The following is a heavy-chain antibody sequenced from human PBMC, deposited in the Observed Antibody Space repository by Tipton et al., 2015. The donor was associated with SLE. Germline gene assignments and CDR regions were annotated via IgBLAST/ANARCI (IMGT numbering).Heavy chain of an antibody. J-gene: IGHJ3*02. CDR1: GGSISSYY. D-gene: IGHD4-23*01. V-gene: IGHV4-4*07. Sequence: LRLSCTVSGGSISSYYWSWIRQPAGGGLEWIGRIYTNENTNYNPSLKSRVTMSVDTSKNHFSLKLISVTAADTAVYYCARRLEVVTPVGSFDIWGQGTMVTVSS. CDR3: ARRLEVVTPVGSFDI. CDR2: IYTNENT.